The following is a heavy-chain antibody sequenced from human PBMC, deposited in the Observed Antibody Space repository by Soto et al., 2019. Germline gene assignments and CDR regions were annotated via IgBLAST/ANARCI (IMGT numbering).Heavy chain of an antibody. D-gene: IGHD1-26*01. CDR3: ARVGGGMIATYYYGMDV. V-gene: IGHV1-69*13. Sequence: GASVKVSCKASGGTFSSYAISWVRQAPGQGLEWMGGIIPIFGTANYAQKFQGRVTITADESTSTAYMELSSLRSEDTAVYYCARVGGGMIATYYYGMDVWGQGTTVTVSS. CDR1: GGTFSSYA. J-gene: IGHJ6*02. CDR2: IIPIFGTA.